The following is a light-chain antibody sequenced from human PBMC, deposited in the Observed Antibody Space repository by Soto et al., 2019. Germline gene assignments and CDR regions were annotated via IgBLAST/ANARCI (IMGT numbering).Light chain of an antibody. CDR1: SSDVGGYNY. CDR3: SSYTSSSTYV. J-gene: IGLJ1*01. CDR2: EVS. Sequence: SALTQPASVSGSPGQSITISCTGTSSDVGGYNYVSWYQQHPGKAPKLMIYEVSNRPSGVSNRFSGSKSGNTASLIISGLQAEDEADYYCSSYTSSSTYVFGTGTKLTVL. V-gene: IGLV2-14*01.